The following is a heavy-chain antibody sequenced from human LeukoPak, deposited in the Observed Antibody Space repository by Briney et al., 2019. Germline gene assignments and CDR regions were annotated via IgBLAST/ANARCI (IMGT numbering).Heavy chain of an antibody. Sequence: ASVKVSCKASGYTFTSYYMHWVRQAPGQGLEWMGIINPSGGSTIYAQIFQGRVTMTRDTSTSTVYMKLSRLRSEDTAVYYCARANCSSTSCAPDYWGQGMLVTVSS. J-gene: IGHJ4*02. CDR1: GYTFTSYY. V-gene: IGHV1-46*01. CDR2: INPSGGST. CDR3: ARANCSSTSCAPDY. D-gene: IGHD2-2*01.